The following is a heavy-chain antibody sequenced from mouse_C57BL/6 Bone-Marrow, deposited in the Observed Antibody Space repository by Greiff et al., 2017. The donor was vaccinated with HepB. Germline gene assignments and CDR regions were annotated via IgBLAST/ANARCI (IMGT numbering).Heavy chain of an antibody. Sequence: EVQLQQSGAELVRPGASVKLSCTASGFNIKDDYMHWVKQRPEQGLEWIGWIDPENGDTEYASKFQGKATITADTSSNTAYLQRSSLTAEDTAVYYCTTGWLDADWGQGTLVTVSA. CDR3: TTGWLDAD. CDR1: GFNIKDDY. CDR2: IDPENGDT. V-gene: IGHV14-4*01. J-gene: IGHJ3*01. D-gene: IGHD2-3*01.